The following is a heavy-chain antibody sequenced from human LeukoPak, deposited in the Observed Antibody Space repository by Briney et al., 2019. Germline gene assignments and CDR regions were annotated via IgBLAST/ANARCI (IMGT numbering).Heavy chain of an antibody. V-gene: IGHV1-24*01. CDR2: FDPENDER. CDR3: ATEMTSVVPDY. CDR1: GQTLSELT. Sequence: ASVKVSRRVSGQTLSELTMHWVRQAPGKGLEWMGGFDPENDERMYARNFRGRVTMTEDTSTDTAYMELSSLRSEDTAVYFCATEMTSVVPDYWGQGTLVTVSS. J-gene: IGHJ4*02. D-gene: IGHD4-11*01.